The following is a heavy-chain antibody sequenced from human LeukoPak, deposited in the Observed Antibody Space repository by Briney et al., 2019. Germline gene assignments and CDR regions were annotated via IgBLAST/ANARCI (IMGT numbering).Heavy chain of an antibody. CDR3: AKDPRRYSRTGGYFDY. J-gene: IGHJ4*02. CDR1: GFTFSSYS. V-gene: IGHV3-30*18. Sequence: GGSLRLSCAASGFTFSSYSLNWVRQAPGKGLEWVALISYDGSNKYYADSVKGRFTISRDNSKNTLYLQMNSLRAEDTAVYYCAKDPRRYSRTGGYFDYWGRGTLVTVSS. CDR2: ISYDGSNK. D-gene: IGHD6-13*01.